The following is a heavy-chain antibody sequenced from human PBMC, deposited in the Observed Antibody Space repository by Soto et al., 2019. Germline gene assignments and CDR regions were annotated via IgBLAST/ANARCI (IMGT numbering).Heavy chain of an antibody. CDR3: VTRSRGLQSSPPRLDS. V-gene: IGHV3-23*01. CDR2: ISGSGSSK. J-gene: IGHJ4*02. Sequence: EVQLLESGGGLVQPGGSLRLSCAASGLTFSGYGMSWVRQAPGTGLEWVSAISGSGSSKYYADSVKGRFTISRDDYKNILFLQMNSLRAEDAAVYYCVTRSRGLQSSPPRLDSWGQGTLVTVSS. D-gene: IGHD4-4*01. CDR1: GLTFSGYG.